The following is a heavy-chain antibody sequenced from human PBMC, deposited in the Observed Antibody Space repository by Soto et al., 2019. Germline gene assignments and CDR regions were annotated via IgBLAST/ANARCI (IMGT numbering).Heavy chain of an antibody. CDR3: ARGLSSVWIPIDY. D-gene: IGHD6-19*01. CDR2: IRGSGDTT. J-gene: IGHJ4*02. V-gene: IGHV3-23*01. Sequence: HPLGSLRLSCAASGFTFSSYAMSWVRQAPGKGLEWVSAIRGSGDTTFYADSVKGRFTISRDNSKNTLYLHMSSLRAEDTAVYYCARGLSSVWIPIDYWGQGNMVTVSS. CDR1: GFTFSSYA.